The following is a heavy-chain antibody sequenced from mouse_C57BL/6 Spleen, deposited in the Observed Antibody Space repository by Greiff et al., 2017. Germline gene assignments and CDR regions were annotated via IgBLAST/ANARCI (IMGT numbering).Heavy chain of an antibody. CDR1: GYTFTSYW. CDR2: IDPSDSYT. V-gene: IGHV1-69*01. CDR3: ARRTTVYAMDY. Sequence: QVQLQQPGAELVMPGASVKLSCKASGYTFTSYWMHCVKQRPGQGLEWIGEIDPSDSYTNYNQKFKGKSTLTVDKSSSTAYMQLSSLTSEDSAVYYCARRTTVYAMDYWGQGTSVTVSS. J-gene: IGHJ4*01. D-gene: IGHD1-1*01.